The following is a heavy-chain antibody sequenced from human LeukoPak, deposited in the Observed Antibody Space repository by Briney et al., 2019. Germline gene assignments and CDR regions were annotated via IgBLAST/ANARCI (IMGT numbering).Heavy chain of an antibody. D-gene: IGHD2-15*01. CDR3: AKVMPPGRIRFYSYYMDV. CDR2: ISYDGSNK. Sequence: GGSLRLSCAASGFTFSSYSMNWVRQAPGKGLEWVAVISYDGSNKYYADSVKGRFTISRDNSKNTLYLQMNSLRAEDTAVYYCAKVMPPGRIRFYSYYMDVWGKGTTVTVS. V-gene: IGHV3-30*18. CDR1: GFTFSSYS. J-gene: IGHJ6*03.